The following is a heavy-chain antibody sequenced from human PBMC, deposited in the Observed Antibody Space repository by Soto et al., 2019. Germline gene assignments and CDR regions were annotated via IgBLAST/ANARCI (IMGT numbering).Heavy chain of an antibody. D-gene: IGHD1-1*01. CDR3: ARDRYGYYFDY. J-gene: IGHJ4*02. V-gene: IGHV1-2*04. CDR1: GYTFTGYY. Sequence: ASVKVSCKASGYTFTGYYMHWVRQAPGQGLEWMGWINPNSGGTNYAQKFQGWVTMTRDTSTSTAYMELRRLRSDDTAVYYCARDRYGYYFDYWGQGTLVTVSS. CDR2: INPNSGGT.